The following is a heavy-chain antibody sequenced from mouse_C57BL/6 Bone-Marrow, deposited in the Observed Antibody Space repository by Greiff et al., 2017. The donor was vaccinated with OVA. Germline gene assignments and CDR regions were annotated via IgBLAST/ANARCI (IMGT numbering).Heavy chain of an antibody. J-gene: IGHJ3*01. CDR2: INPYNGGT. D-gene: IGHD2-4*01. CDR1: GYTFTDYY. Sequence: EVQGVESGPVLVKPGASVKMSCKASGYTFTDYYMNWVKQSHGKSLEWIGVINPYNGGTSYNQKFKGKATLTVDKSSSTAYMELNSLTSEDSAVYYCARYDSSWFAYWGQGTLVTVSA. V-gene: IGHV1-19*01. CDR3: ARYDSSWFAY.